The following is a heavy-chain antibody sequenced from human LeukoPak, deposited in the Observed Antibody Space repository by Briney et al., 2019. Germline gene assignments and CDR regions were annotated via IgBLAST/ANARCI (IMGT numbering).Heavy chain of an antibody. J-gene: IGHJ3*02. CDR1: GYTFTSYG. Sequence: EASVKVSCKASGYTFTSYGISWVRQAPGQGLEWMGWISAYNGNTNYAQKLQGRVTMTTDTSTSTAYMELRSLRSGDTAVYYCARIVLRYFDWSVDAFDIWGQGTMVTVSS. D-gene: IGHD3-9*01. V-gene: IGHV1-18*04. CDR3: ARIVLRYFDWSVDAFDI. CDR2: ISAYNGNT.